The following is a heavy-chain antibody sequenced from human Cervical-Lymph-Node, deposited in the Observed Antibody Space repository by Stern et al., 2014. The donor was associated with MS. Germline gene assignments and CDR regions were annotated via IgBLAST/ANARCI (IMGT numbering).Heavy chain of an antibody. J-gene: IGHJ4*02. CDR3: ARQQYSSGLGY. CDR1: GGSISSSSYY. CDR2: IYYSGST. Sequence: QVQLQESGPGLVKPSETLSLTCTVSGGSISSSSYYWGWIRQPPGKGLEWLGSIYYSGSTYYNPSLKSRVTLSVDTSKNTFSLKLSSVTAADTAVYYCARQQYSSGLGYWGQGTLVTVSS. D-gene: IGHD6-19*01. V-gene: IGHV4-39*01.